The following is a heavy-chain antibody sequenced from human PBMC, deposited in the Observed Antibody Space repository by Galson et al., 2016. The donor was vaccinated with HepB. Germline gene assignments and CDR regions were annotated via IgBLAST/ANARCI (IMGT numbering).Heavy chain of an antibody. CDR3: TKVLADYQYDMDV. V-gene: IGHV3-15*01. Sequence: SLRLSCAASGFTFAYAWMNWVRQAPGKGREWVGRIKNNADGGTLDYAAPVKGRFTISRDDSKNTLYLQMNSLEIEDTAIYYCTKVLADYQYDMDVWGRGSTVTVSS. D-gene: IGHD4/OR15-4a*01. CDR2: IKNNADGGTL. CDR1: GFTFAYAW. J-gene: IGHJ6*03.